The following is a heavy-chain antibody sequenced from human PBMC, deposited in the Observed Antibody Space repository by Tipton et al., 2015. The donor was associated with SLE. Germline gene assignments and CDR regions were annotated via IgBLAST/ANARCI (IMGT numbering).Heavy chain of an antibody. D-gene: IGHD6-13*01. CDR2: IYTTGGT. CDR3: ARERDIAAAEYYFDY. CDR1: GASISSGTYY. J-gene: IGHJ4*02. Sequence: TLSLTCTVSGASISSGTYYWSWIRQPAGKGLEWIGRIYTTGGTNYNPSLKSRVTISVDTSKNQFSLKLSSVTAADTAVYYCARERDIAAAEYYFDYWGQGPLVTVPS. V-gene: IGHV4-61*02.